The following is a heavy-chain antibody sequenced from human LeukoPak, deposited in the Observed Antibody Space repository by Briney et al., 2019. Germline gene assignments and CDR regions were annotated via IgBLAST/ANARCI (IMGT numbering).Heavy chain of an antibody. CDR2: ISSSSSYI. Sequence: GGSLRLSCAASGFTFSSYSMNWVRQAPGKGLEWVSSISSSSSYIYYADSVKGRFTISRDNAKNSLYLQMNSLRAEDTAVYYCAKESYYYDSSGYSHYFDFWGQGTLVTVSS. J-gene: IGHJ4*02. CDR1: GFTFSSYS. CDR3: AKESYYYDSSGYSHYFDF. D-gene: IGHD3-22*01. V-gene: IGHV3-21*04.